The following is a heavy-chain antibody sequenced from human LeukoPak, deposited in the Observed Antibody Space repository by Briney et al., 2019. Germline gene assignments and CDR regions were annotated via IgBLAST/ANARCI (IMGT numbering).Heavy chain of an antibody. Sequence: ASVKVSCKASGYTFTGYYMHWVRQAPGQGLEWMGRINPNSGSTNYAQKFQGRVTMTRDTSISTAYMELSRLRSDDTAVYYCARGVAYCGGDCYFALWGQGTLVTVSS. CDR3: ARGVAYCGGDCYFAL. J-gene: IGHJ4*02. V-gene: IGHV1-2*06. CDR2: INPNSGST. D-gene: IGHD2-21*02. CDR1: GYTFTGYY.